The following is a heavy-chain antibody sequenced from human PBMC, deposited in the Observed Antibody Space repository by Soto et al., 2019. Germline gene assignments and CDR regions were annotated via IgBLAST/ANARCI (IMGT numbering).Heavy chain of an antibody. CDR1: GNSISSGDYY. V-gene: IGHV4-30-4*01. J-gene: IGHJ4*02. CDR2: IYYSGST. CDR3: ASRMVQQYFDYFDY. D-gene: IGHD1-1*01. Sequence: TLSLTCTVSGNSISSGDYYWSWIRQPPGKGLEWIGNIYYSGSTYYNPSLRSRVTMSVDTSKNQFSLKLTSVTAADTAAYFCASRMVQQYFDYFDYWGQGTLVTVSS.